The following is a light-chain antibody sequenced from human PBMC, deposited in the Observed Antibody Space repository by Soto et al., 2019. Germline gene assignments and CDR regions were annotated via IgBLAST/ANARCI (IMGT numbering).Light chain of an antibody. Sequence: SVLTQPPSSSGTPGQRVTISCSASSSNIGSNTVNWYQQLPGTAPKLVIYSNNQRPSGVPDRFSGSKSGTSASLAISGLQSEDEADYYCVAWDDSLNGYVVFGGGTKVTVL. CDR2: SNN. J-gene: IGLJ2*01. CDR1: SSNIGSNT. V-gene: IGLV1-44*01. CDR3: VAWDDSLNGYVV.